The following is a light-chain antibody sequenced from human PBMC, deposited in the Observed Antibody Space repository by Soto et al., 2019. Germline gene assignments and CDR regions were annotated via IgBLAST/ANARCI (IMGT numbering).Light chain of an antibody. CDR2: DAS. CDR1: QSISNW. CDR3: QQYDIYSRT. V-gene: IGKV1-5*01. Sequence: DIQMTQSPSTLSASVGDRVTITCRASQSISNWLAWYQQKPGKAPKLLIYDASTLQSGVPSRSSGSGSGTEFTLTISSLQPDDFATYYCQQYDIYSRTFGQGTKVDIK. J-gene: IGKJ1*01.